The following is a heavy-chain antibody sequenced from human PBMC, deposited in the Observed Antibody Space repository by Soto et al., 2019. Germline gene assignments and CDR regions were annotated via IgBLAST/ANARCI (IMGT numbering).Heavy chain of an antibody. J-gene: IGHJ6*02. D-gene: IGHD6-13*01. V-gene: IGHV3-23*01. Sequence: GGSRRFPCAASGFPFSSNAMSWVRQAPGKGLEWISAISGSGGSTYYAPSVKGRFTISRDNSKNTLYLQMNSLRAEDTAVYYCAWAAAVPGYYYYGMDVWGQGTTVTVSS. CDR3: AWAAAVPGYYYYGMDV. CDR1: GFPFSSNA. CDR2: ISGSGGST.